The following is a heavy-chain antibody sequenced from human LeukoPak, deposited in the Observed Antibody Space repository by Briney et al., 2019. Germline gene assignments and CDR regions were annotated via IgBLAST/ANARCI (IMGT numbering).Heavy chain of an antibody. CDR3: ARTTTVSKQWLVQAEYFQH. D-gene: IGHD6-19*01. V-gene: IGHV4-59*01. CDR1: GGSISSYY. CDR2: IYYSGST. Sequence: SEILSLTCTVSGGSISSYYWSWIRQPPGKGLEWIGYIYYSGSTNYNPSLKSRVTISVDTSKNQFSLKLSSVTAADTAVYYCARTTTVSKQWLVQAEYFQHWGQGTLVTVSS. J-gene: IGHJ1*01.